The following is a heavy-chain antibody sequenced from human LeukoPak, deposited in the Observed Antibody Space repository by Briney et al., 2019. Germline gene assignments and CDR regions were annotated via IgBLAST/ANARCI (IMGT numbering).Heavy chain of an antibody. D-gene: IGHD3-3*01. V-gene: IGHV1-18*01. CDR3: ARVEGPSIFGVIDY. J-gene: IGHJ4*02. CDR2: ISVYNGDT. Sequence: ASVKVSCKASGGTFSSYAISWVRRAPGQGLEWMGWISVYNGDTNYAQKLQGRVTMTTDTSTSTAYMEVRSLRSDDTAVYFCARVEGPSIFGVIDYWGQGTLVTISS. CDR1: GGTFSSYA.